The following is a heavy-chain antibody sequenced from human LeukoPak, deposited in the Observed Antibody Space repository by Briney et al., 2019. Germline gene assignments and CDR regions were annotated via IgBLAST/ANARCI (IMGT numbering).Heavy chain of an antibody. D-gene: IGHD5-24*01. J-gene: IGHJ4*02. V-gene: IGHV3-7*01. CDR1: GFTFSSYW. Sequence: GGSLRLSCAASGFTFSSYWMSWVRQAPGKGLEWVANIKQDGSEKYYVDSVKGRFTISRDNAKNSLYLQMNSLRAEDTAVYYCARTRWLQLTYYFDYWGQGTLVTVSS. CDR2: IKQDGSEK. CDR3: ARTRWLQLTYYFDY.